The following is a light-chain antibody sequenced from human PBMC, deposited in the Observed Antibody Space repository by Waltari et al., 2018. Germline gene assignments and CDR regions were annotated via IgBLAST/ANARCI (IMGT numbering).Light chain of an antibody. CDR1: SSAVAADDY. V-gene: IGLV2-14*03. J-gene: IGLJ3*02. CDR2: DVT. CDR3: SSHTSSRTRV. Sequence: QSARPQPASVSGSPGQSPTISCTVTSSAVAADDYVSWYQQHPGKVPKLMIYDVTYRPSGISNRFSGSKSGITAFLTISGLQAEDEADYYCSSHTSSRTRVFGGGTELTVL.